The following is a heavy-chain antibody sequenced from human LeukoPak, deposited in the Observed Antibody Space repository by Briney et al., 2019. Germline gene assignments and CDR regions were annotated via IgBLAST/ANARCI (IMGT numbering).Heavy chain of an antibody. Sequence: GRSLRLSCAASGFTFSNFAMNWVRQAPGKGLEWVAVISYDGSNIYYADSVKGRFTISRDNSKDTLYLQMNSLRGEDTAMYYCAKKLATAGSYYYTMDVWGQGTTVTVSS. D-gene: IGHD6-13*01. CDR3: AKKLATAGSYYYTMDV. V-gene: IGHV3-30-3*02. J-gene: IGHJ6*02. CDR2: ISYDGSNI. CDR1: GFTFSNFA.